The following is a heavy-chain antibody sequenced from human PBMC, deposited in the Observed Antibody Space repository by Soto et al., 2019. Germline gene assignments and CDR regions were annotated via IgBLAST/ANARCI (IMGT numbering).Heavy chain of an antibody. CDR2: ISGSGGST. CDR3: AKGSCSSTSCFSYGYYYYYMDV. V-gene: IGHV3-23*01. Sequence: GESLKISCAASGFTFSSYAMSWVRQAPGKGLEWVSAISGSGGSTYYADSVKGRFTISRDNSKNTLYLQMNSLRAEDTAVYYCAKGSCSSTSCFSYGYYYYYMDVWGKGTTVTVSS. J-gene: IGHJ6*03. D-gene: IGHD2-2*01. CDR1: GFTFSSYA.